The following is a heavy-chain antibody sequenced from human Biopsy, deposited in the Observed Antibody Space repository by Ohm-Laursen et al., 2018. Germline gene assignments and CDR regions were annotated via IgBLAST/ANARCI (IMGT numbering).Heavy chain of an antibody. J-gene: IGHJ4*02. CDR3: ARWEVGYSANDLRFDY. CDR2: MSHRGST. V-gene: IGHV4-34*01. Sequence: SETLSLTCAVYGGSFSGSYWTWIRQPPGKGLEWLGEMSHRGSTNHNPSLKSRVTISMDTSKNQFSLKMTFVTAADTAVYYCARWEVGYSANDLRFDYWGQGTLVTVSS. CDR1: GGSFSGSY. D-gene: IGHD5-12*01.